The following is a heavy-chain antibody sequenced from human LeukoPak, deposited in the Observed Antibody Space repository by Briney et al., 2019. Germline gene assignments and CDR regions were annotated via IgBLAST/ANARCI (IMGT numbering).Heavy chain of an antibody. CDR3: ARDRAAYYMDV. CDR2: ISGSSSTI. J-gene: IGHJ6*03. Sequence: GSLRLSCAASGFTFSSYSMNWVRQAPGKGLEWVSYISGSSSTIYYADSVKGRFTISRDNAKNSLYLQMNSLRAEDTAVYYCARDRAAYYMDVWGKGTTVTVSS. D-gene: IGHD6-25*01. CDR1: GFTFSSYS. V-gene: IGHV3-48*04.